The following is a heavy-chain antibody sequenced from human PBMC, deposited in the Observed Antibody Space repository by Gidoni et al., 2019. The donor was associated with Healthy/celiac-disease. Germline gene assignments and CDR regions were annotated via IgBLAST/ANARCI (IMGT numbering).Heavy chain of an antibody. CDR3: AKDPLVVPYAIYYYYYGMDV. V-gene: IGHV3-30*18. CDR2: ISYDGSNK. CDR1: GFTFSSYG. Sequence: QVQLVESGGGVVQPGRSLRLSCAAPGFTFSSYGMHWVRQAPGKGLAWVAVISYDGSNKYYADSVKGRFTISRDNSKNTLYLQMNSLRAEDTAVYYCAKDPLVVPYAIYYYYYGMDVWGQGTTVTVSS. D-gene: IGHD2-2*01. J-gene: IGHJ6*02.